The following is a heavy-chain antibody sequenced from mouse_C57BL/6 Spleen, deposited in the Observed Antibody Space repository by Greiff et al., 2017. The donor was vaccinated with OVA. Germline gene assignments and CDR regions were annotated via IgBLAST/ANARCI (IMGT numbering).Heavy chain of an antibody. Sequence: QVQLKQSGAELVRPGASVTLSCKASGYTFTDYEMHWVKQTPVHGLEWIGAIDPETGGTAYNQKFKGKAILTADKSSSTAYMELRSLTSEDSAVYYCTIPYSNYEAWFAYWGQGTLVTVSA. V-gene: IGHV1-15*01. CDR2: IDPETGGT. CDR3: TIPYSNYEAWFAY. D-gene: IGHD2-5*01. CDR1: GYTFTDYE. J-gene: IGHJ3*01.